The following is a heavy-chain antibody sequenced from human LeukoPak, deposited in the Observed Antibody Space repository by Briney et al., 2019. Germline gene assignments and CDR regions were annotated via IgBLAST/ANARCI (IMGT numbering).Heavy chain of an antibody. V-gene: IGHV3-23*01. CDR3: AKDVYNWSFYFDY. D-gene: IGHD1-20*01. CDR2: ISASGYST. J-gene: IGHJ4*02. CDR1: GFTFSSYA. Sequence: SGGSLRLSCAASGFTFSSYAMSWVRQAPGKGLEWVSAISASGYSTYYADSVKGRFTISRDNSKKTLYLQMNSLRAEDTAIFYCAKDVYNWSFYFDYWGQGTLVTVSS.